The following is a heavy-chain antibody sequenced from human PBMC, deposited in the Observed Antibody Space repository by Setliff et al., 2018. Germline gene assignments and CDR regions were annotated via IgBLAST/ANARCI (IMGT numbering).Heavy chain of an antibody. CDR2: ISSTGSYK. J-gene: IGHJ4*02. CDR1: GFTFNSYS. V-gene: IGHV3-21*06. D-gene: IGHD1-1*01. CDR3: VRGLSDRVNWFAFDY. Sequence: GESLKISCAASGFTFNSYSINWVRQAPGKGLEWVSSISSTGSYKPYADSVRGRFTISRDNAKNSVDLQMSSLRPEDTAIYFCVRGLSDRVNWFAFDYWGQGTLVTVS.